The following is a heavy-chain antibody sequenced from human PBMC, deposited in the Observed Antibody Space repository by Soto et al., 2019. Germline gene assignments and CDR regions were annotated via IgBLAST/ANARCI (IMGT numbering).Heavy chain of an antibody. Sequence: PSETLSVTFTVSGGSISSGGYYWSWIRQHPGKGLELIGYIYYSGSNYYNPSLKSGVTISVDTSKNQFSLKLSSVTAADTAVYYRAILSVLPSEANNNWFHXWGQGTLVTVSX. V-gene: IGHV4-31*03. CDR3: AILSVLPSEANNNWFHX. J-gene: IGHJ5*01. CDR2: IYYSGSN. CDR1: GGSISSGGYY.